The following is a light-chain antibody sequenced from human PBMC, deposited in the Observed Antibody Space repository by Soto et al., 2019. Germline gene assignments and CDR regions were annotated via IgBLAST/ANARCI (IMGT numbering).Light chain of an antibody. J-gene: IGKJ4*01. CDR1: QSVSRSY. Sequence: EIVLTQSPGTLSLSPGERATLSCRGSQSVSRSYLAWYQQKPGQAPRVLIHGASSRATGIPDRFSGSGSGTDFTLTISRLEPEDFAVYYCQQYGSSPLTFGGGTKVDIK. V-gene: IGKV3-20*01. CDR3: QQYGSSPLT. CDR2: GAS.